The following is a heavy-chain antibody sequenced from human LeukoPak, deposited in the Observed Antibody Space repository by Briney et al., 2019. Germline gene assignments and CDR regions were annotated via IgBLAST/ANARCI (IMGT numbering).Heavy chain of an antibody. V-gene: IGHV3-21*01. D-gene: IGHD6-19*01. CDR1: GFTFSSYS. Sequence: GGSLRLSCAASGFTFSSYSMNWVRQAPGKGLEGVSSISSSSSDIYYADSVKGRFTISRDNDKNSMYVKMNSMRAEDKAVYYCARAGYSSGWFPDRDGDYWGPGTLVTVSS. J-gene: IGHJ4*02. CDR3: ARAGYSSGWFPDRDGDY. CDR2: ISSSSSDI.